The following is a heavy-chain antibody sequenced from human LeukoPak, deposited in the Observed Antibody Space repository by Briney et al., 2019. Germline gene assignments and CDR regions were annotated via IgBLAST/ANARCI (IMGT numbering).Heavy chain of an antibody. CDR2: ISSSGSTI. D-gene: IGHD6-19*01. CDR1: GFTFSSYE. CDR3: ASISSGWYSFDY. V-gene: IGHV3-48*03. J-gene: IGHJ4*02. Sequence: GGSLRVSCAASGFTFSSYEMNWVRQAPGKGLEWVSYISSSGSTIYYADSVKGRFTISRDNAKNSLYLQMNSLRAEDTAVYYCASISSGWYSFDYWGQGTLVTVSS.